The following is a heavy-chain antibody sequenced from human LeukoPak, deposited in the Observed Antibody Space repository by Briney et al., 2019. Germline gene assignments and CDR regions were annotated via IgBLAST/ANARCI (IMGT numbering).Heavy chain of an antibody. V-gene: IGHV1-2*02. CDR3: ARDLATEWFGELLLD. J-gene: IGHJ4*02. Sequence: ASVKVSCKASGYTFTGYYMHWVRQAPGQGLEWMGWINPNSGGTNYAQKFQGRVTMTRDTSISTAYMELSRLRSDDTAVYYCARDLATEWFGELLLDWGQGTLVTASS. CDR2: INPNSGGT. CDR1: GYTFTGYY. D-gene: IGHD3-10*01.